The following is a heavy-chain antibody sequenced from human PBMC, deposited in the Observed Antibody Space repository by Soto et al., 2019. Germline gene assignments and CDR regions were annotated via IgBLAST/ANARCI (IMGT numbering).Heavy chain of an antibody. D-gene: IGHD5-12*01. Sequence: PGESLKISCKASGYSFTNYWITWVRQMPGKGLEWMGKIDPSDSQTNYSPSFQGHVTISADRSINTAYLQWNSLKASDTAMYYCTRLSMARYFYYGMDVSGQGPTVTVSS. CDR3: TRLSMARYFYYGMDV. V-gene: IGHV5-10-1*01. J-gene: IGHJ6*02. CDR1: GYSFTNYW. CDR2: IDPSDSQT.